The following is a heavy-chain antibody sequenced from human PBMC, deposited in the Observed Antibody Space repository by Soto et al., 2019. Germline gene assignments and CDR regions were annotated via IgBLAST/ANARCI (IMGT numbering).Heavy chain of an antibody. Sequence: SETLCLTCTVSGDSISSYSWSWIRQPPGKGLEWIGYIYYSGSTNYNPSLKSRVTISVDTSKNQFSLKLSSVTAADTAVYYCARVYCSGGSCYLQYFQHWGQGTLVTVS. CDR1: GDSISSYS. CDR2: IYYSGST. V-gene: IGHV4-59*01. CDR3: ARVYCSGGSCYLQYFQH. J-gene: IGHJ1*01. D-gene: IGHD2-15*01.